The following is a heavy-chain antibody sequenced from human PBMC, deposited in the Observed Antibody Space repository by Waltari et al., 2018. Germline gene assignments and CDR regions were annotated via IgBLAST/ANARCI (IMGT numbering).Heavy chain of an antibody. Sequence: QVQLQQWGAGLLKPSETLSLTCAVQGGSFIGYSSAWIRQSSGKGLEWIGEIDHSGNTNYNPSLKRRVTISQDTSRIHFFLKLNSVTAADTAVYYCARQPRIIVTPYYYYMDVWGKGTTVTVSS. D-gene: IGHD3-22*01. J-gene: IGHJ6*03. CDR3: ARQPRIIVTPYYYYMDV. V-gene: IGHV4-34*01. CDR2: IDHSGNT. CDR1: GGSFIGYS.